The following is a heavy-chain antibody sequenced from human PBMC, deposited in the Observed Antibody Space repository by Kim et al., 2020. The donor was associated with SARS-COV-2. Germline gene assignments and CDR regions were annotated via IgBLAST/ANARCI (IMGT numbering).Heavy chain of an antibody. Sequence: GGSLRLSCAASGFPFGTYAMSWVRQAPGRGLEWVSGLSGSGGSTYYADSVKGRFSFSRDNSTNTLYLHMNSLRGEDTAVYYCAQWLWTVTSAAFDILG. CDR2: LSGSGGST. CDR1: GFPFGTYA. CDR3: AQWLWTVTSAAFDI. V-gene: IGHV3-23*01. D-gene: IGHD4-17*01. J-gene: IGHJ3*02.